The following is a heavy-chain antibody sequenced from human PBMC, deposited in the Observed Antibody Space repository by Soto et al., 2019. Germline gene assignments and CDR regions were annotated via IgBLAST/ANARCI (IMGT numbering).Heavy chain of an antibody. CDR3: AKVRPRILGTFDI. V-gene: IGHV3-30*18. D-gene: IGHD7-27*01. CDR1: GFTFSSYG. CDR2: ISYDGSNK. J-gene: IGHJ3*02. Sequence: QVQLVESGGGVVQPGRSLRLSCAASGFTFSSYGMHWVRQAPGKGLEWVAVISYDGSNKYYADSVKGRFTISRDNSKNTLYLQMNSLRAEDTAVYYCAKVRPRILGTFDIWGQGTMVTVSS.